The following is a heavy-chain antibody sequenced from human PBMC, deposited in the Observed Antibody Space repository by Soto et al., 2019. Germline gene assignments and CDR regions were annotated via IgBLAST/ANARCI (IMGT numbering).Heavy chain of an antibody. Sequence: ASVKVSCKASGYTFGGYYIHWLRQAPGQGLEWAGWINPNSGGTNYAQKFQGRVTVTRDTPTSTAYMELSRLTSDDTAVYYCARSLTEGXCTITGCYTRPLYGMDVWGPGTTVTVSS. CDR1: GYTFGGYY. CDR3: ARSLTEGXCTITGCYTRPLYGMDV. CDR2: INPNSGGT. D-gene: IGHD2-2*02. V-gene: IGHV1-2*02. J-gene: IGHJ6*02.